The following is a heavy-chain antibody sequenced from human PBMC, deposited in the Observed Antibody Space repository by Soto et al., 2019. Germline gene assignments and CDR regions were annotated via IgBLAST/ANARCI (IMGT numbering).Heavy chain of an antibody. V-gene: IGHV3-21*01. D-gene: IGHD4-17*01. CDR2: ISSSSSYI. CDR3: AVGKDDYGAYYFDS. Sequence: EVQLVESGGGLVKPGGSLRLSCAASGFTFSSYSMNWVRQAPGKGLEWVSSISSSSSYIYYADSVKGRFTISRDNAKNSLYLQMNSLRTEDTAVYYCAVGKDDYGAYYFDSWGQGTLVTVSS. J-gene: IGHJ4*02. CDR1: GFTFSSYS.